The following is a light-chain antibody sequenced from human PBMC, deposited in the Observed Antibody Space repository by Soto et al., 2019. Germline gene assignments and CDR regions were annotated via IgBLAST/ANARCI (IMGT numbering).Light chain of an antibody. CDR3: QQYYSAPWT. CDR1: QSVLYSSNNKNY. J-gene: IGKJ1*01. CDR2: WAS. V-gene: IGKV4-1*01. Sequence: DIVMTQSPDSLAVSLGERATINCKSSQSVLYSSNNKNYLAWYQQKPRQPPKLLIYWASTRESGVPDRFSGSGSGTDFTLTISSLQAEDVAVYYCQQYYSAPWTFGQGTQVEIK.